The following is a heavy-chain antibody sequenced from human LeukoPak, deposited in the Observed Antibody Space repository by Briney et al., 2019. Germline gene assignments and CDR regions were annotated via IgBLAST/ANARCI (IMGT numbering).Heavy chain of an antibody. CDR1: GGSISSYY. J-gene: IGHJ4*02. CDR2: IYTSGTT. CDR3: ARTSPRAATFDY. V-gene: IGHV4-4*07. D-gene: IGHD2-15*01. Sequence: PSETLSLTCAVSGGSISSYYWSWIRQPDGKGLDWIGRIYTSGTTNYNPSLKSRVTMSVDTSKNQFSLNLNSVTAADTAVYYCARTSPRAATFDYWGQGTLVTVSS.